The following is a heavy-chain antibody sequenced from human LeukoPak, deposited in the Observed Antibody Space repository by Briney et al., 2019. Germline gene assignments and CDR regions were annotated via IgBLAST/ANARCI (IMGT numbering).Heavy chain of an antibody. Sequence: SVKVSCKASGGTFSSYAISWVRQAPGQGLEWMGRIIPIFGTANYAQKFQGRVTITTDESTSTAYMELSSLRSEDTAVYYCARGYCSGGSCYRSYHFDYWGQGTLVTVSS. CDR3: ARGYCSGGSCYRSYHFDY. D-gene: IGHD2-15*01. CDR1: GGTFSSYA. V-gene: IGHV1-69*05. J-gene: IGHJ4*02. CDR2: IIPIFGTA.